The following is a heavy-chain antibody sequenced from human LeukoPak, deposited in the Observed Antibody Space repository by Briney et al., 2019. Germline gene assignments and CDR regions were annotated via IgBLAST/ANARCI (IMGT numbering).Heavy chain of an antibody. Sequence: GGPLTLSCGASGFTFRNFRMNWLRQAPGKGLEWVANIKDDGSDNYYVDSVKGRFTISKDNAKNSLFLQMNSLRVEDTAVYYCVPLNWNPPGDFDRWGQGTLVTVSS. CDR2: IKDDGSDN. D-gene: IGHD1-20*01. CDR1: GFTFRNFR. V-gene: IGHV3-7*01. CDR3: VPLNWNPPGDFDR. J-gene: IGHJ4*02.